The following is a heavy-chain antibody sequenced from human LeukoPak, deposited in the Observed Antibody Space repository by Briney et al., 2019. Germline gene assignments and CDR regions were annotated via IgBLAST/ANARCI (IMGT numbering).Heavy chain of an antibody. Sequence: GGSLRLSCAASGFTFSSYAMHWVRQAPGKGLEWVAVISYDGSNKYYADSVKGRFTISRDDSKNTLDLQMNSLRAEDTAVYYCARGAVAARVVYFDYWGQGTLVTVSS. CDR3: ARGAVAARVVYFDY. D-gene: IGHD2-15*01. J-gene: IGHJ4*02. CDR2: ISYDGSNK. V-gene: IGHV3-30-3*01. CDR1: GFTFSSYA.